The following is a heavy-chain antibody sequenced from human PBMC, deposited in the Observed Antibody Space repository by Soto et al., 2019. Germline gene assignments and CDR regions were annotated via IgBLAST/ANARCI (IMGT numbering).Heavy chain of an antibody. J-gene: IGHJ4*02. CDR1: GFTFSSYS. V-gene: IGHV3-21*01. CDR2: ISSSSSYI. Sequence: EVQLVESGGGLVKPGGSLRLSCAASGFTFSSYSMNWVRQAPGKGLEWVSSISSSSSYIYYADSVKGRFTISRDNAKNSLYLQMNSLRSEDTAVYYCASDLYTTDFDYWGQGTLVTVSS. D-gene: IGHD3-16*01. CDR3: ASDLYTTDFDY.